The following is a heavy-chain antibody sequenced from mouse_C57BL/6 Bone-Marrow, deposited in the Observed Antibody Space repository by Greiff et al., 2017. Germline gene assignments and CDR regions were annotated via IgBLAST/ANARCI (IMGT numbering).Heavy chain of an antibody. CDR3: TGNGPYFDY. V-gene: IGHV6-3*01. CDR2: IRLKSDNYAT. CDR1: GFTFSNYW. D-gene: IGHD1-1*02. Sequence: DVQLQESGGGLVQPGGSMKLSCVASGFTFSNYWMNWVRQSPEKGLEWVAQIRLKSDNYATHYAESVKGRFTISRDDSKSSVYLQMNNLRAEDTGIYYCTGNGPYFDYWGQGTTLTVSS. J-gene: IGHJ2*01.